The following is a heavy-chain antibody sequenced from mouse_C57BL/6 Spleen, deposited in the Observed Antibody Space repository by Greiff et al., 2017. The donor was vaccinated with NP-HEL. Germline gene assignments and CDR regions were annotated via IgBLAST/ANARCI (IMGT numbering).Heavy chain of an antibody. Sequence: EVKLQESGPGLVKPSQSLSLTCSVTGYSITSGYYWNWIRQFPGNKLEWMGYISYDGSNNYNPSLKNRISITRDTSKNQFFLKLNSVTTEDTATYYCARGSLITTVVGGFAYWGQGTLVTVSA. CDR1: GYSITSGYY. CDR3: ARGSLITTVVGGFAY. D-gene: IGHD1-1*01. V-gene: IGHV3-6*01. J-gene: IGHJ3*01. CDR2: ISYDGSN.